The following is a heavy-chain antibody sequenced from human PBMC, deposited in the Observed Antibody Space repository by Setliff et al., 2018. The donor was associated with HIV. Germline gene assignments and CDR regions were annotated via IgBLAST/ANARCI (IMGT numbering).Heavy chain of an antibody. V-gene: IGHV1-8*01. J-gene: IGHJ4*02. CDR3: ARGGGGYNFWSGYPSFDY. CDR1: GYTFTRYD. D-gene: IGHD3-3*01. Sequence: ASVKVSCKASGYTFTRYDINWVRQATGQGPEWMGWMNPNSANTGYAQKFQGRVTMTRNTSISTAYMELSSLRSDDTAVYYCARGGGGYNFWSGYPSFDYWGQGTLVTVSS. CDR2: MNPNSANT.